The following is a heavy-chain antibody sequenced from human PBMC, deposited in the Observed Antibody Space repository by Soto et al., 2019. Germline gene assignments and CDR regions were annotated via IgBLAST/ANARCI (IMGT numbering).Heavy chain of an antibody. V-gene: IGHV2-5*02. CDR2: IYWDDDK. D-gene: IGHD3-3*01. J-gene: IGHJ4*02. Sequence: QITLNESGPTQVKPRQTLTLTCTFSGFSLTTSGVGVGWIRQSPGKAPEGLALIYWDDDKRYSPSLKSRLTITKDTAKSQVVLTMADLDPADTATYYCAHRVLRTVFGLVTTTAIYFDFWGQGTPGGGSS. CDR3: AHRVLRTVFGLVTTTAIYFDF. CDR1: GFSLTTSGVG.